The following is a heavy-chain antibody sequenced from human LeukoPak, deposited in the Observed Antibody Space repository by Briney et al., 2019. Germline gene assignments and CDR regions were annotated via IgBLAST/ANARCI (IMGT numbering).Heavy chain of an antibody. J-gene: IGHJ4*02. CDR2: IYTSGST. V-gene: IGHV4-61*02. CDR3: ARDDGYNYLDY. D-gene: IGHD5-24*01. CDR1: GGSISSGSYY. Sequence: PSETLSLTCTVSGGSISSGSYYWSWIRQPAGKGLEWIGRIYTSGSTNYSPSLKSRVTISVDTSKNQFSLKLSSVTAADTAVYYCARDDGYNYLDYWGQGTLVTVSS.